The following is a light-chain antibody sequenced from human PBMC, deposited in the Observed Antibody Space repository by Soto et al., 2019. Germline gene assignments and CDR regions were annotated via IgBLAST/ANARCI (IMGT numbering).Light chain of an antibody. CDR2: GAS. Sequence: EIVMTQSPATPSVSPGERATVSCRASQSVSSNLAWYQQKPGQAPRLLIYGASTMHTGIPARFSGSGSGTEFTLTINRLEPEDFAVYYCQQYDSSPRTFGQGTKVDI. CDR3: QQYDSSPRT. CDR1: QSVSSN. J-gene: IGKJ1*01. V-gene: IGKV3-15*01.